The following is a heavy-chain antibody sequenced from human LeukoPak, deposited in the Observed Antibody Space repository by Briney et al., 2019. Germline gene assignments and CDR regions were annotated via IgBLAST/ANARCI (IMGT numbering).Heavy chain of an antibody. V-gene: IGHV1-46*01. D-gene: IGHD3-22*01. J-gene: IGHJ4*02. Sequence: ASVEVSCKASGYTFTSYYMHWVRQAPGQGLEWMGIINPSGGSTSYAQKFQGRVTMTRDMSTSTVYMELSSLRSEDTAVYYCARSPIDTGSYDSSGYPPGGFDYWGQGTLVTVSS. CDR2: INPSGGST. CDR1: GYTFTSYY. CDR3: ARSPIDTGSYDSSGYPPGGFDY.